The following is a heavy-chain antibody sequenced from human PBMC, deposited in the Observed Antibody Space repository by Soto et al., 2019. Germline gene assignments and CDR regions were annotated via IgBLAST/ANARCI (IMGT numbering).Heavy chain of an antibody. V-gene: IGHV3-74*01. D-gene: IGHD4-17*01. J-gene: IGHJ4*02. Sequence: EVQLVESGGGLVQPGGSLRLSCAASGFTFSSYWMHWVRQAPGKGLVWVSRINSDGSSTSNADSVKGRFTISRDNAKNPLYLQMNSRRAEDTAMYYCARNGGDYFEYWGQGTLVTVSS. CDR1: GFTFSSYW. CDR3: ARNGGDYFEY. CDR2: INSDGSST.